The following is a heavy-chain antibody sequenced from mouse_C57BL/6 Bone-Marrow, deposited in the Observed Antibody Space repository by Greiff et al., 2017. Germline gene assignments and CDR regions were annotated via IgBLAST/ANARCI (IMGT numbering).Heavy chain of an antibody. CDR3: ASSTMGFAY. CDR1: GFSLTSYG. Sequence: QVQLQQSGPGLVQPSQCLSITCTASGFSLTSYGVHWVRQSPGKGLEWLGVIWSGGSTDYNAAFISRLGISKDNSTSQVFFKMNSLQADDTAIYYCASSTMGFAYWGQGTLVTVSA. CDR2: IWSGGST. D-gene: IGHD2-1*01. J-gene: IGHJ3*01. V-gene: IGHV2-2*01.